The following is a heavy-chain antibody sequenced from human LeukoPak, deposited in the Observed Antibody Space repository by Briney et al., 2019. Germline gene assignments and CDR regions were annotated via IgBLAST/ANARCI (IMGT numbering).Heavy chain of an antibody. J-gene: IGHJ4*02. CDR2: ISAYNGNT. V-gene: IGHV1-18*01. CDR1: GYTFTSYG. Sequence: AASVKVSCTASGYTFTSYGISWVRQAPGQGLEWMGWISAYNGNTNYAQKLQGRVTMTTDTSTSTAYMELRSLRSDDTAVYYCARVPSYYDSSGYFEPFDYWGQGTLVTVSS. D-gene: IGHD3-22*01. CDR3: ARVPSYYDSSGYFEPFDY.